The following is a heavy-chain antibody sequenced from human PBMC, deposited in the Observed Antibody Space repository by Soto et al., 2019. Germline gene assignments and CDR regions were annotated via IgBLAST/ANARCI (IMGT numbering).Heavy chain of an antibody. CDR1: GYTFTGYY. D-gene: IGHD3-10*01. CDR3: ARDREATMVRGVDDAFDI. V-gene: IGHV1-2*04. J-gene: IGHJ3*02. Sequence: ASVKVSCKASGYTFTGYYMHWVRQAPGQRLEWMGWINPNSGGTNYAQKFQGWVTMTRDTSISTAYMELSRLRSDDTAVYYCARDREATMVRGVDDAFDIWGQGTMVTVSS. CDR2: INPNSGGT.